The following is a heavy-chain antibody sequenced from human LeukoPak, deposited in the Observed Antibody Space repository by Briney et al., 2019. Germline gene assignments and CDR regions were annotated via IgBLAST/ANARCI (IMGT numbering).Heavy chain of an antibody. CDR1: GFTFDDHA. CDR2: ISWNSGSI. Sequence: GRSLRLSCAASGFTFDDHAMHWVRQAPGKGLEWVSGISWNSGSIGYADSVKGRFTISRDNAKNSLYLQMNSLRAEDTALYYCAKDIFTMVRGVVDYWGQGTLVTVSS. J-gene: IGHJ4*02. D-gene: IGHD3-10*01. CDR3: AKDIFTMVRGVVDY. V-gene: IGHV3-9*01.